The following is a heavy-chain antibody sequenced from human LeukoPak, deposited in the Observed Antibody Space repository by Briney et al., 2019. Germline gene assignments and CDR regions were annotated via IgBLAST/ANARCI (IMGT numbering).Heavy chain of an antibody. CDR3: ARGEVYGSGSHFDY. CDR1: GGSISSYY. CDR2: IYYSGST. D-gene: IGHD3-10*01. J-gene: IGHJ4*02. Sequence: SETLSLTCTVSGGSISSYYWSWIRQPPGKGLEWIGYIYYSGSTNYNPSLKSRVTISVDTSKNQFSLKLSSVTTADTAVYYCARGEVYGSGSHFDYWGQGTLVTVSS. V-gene: IGHV4-59*08.